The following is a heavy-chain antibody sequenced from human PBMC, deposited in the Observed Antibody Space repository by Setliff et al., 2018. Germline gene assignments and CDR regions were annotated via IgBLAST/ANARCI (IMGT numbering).Heavy chain of an antibody. CDR2: FDPEDSET. J-gene: IGHJ5*02. V-gene: IGHV1-24*01. CDR3: ARSNYDILTRNWFDP. D-gene: IGHD3-9*01. Sequence: ASVKVSCKVSGYRLIEVAMHWVRQAPGKGLEWMGGFDPEDSETIYAQKFQGRVTMTEDTSTDTAYMELSSLRSDDTAVYYCARSNYDILTRNWFDPWGQGTLVTVSS. CDR1: GYRLIEVA.